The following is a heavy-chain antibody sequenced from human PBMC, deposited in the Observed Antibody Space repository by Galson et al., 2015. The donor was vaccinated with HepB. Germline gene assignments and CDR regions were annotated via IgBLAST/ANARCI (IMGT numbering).Heavy chain of an antibody. Sequence: QPGAEVKQPGDSLKISCKGSGSTFTPYWIAWGRQLTGRGLEWMGIIYPGDSDTRYSPSFQGQATIPADKSISTAYLHWRSLKASDTAMYYCARRADADYWGQGTQVTVSS. J-gene: IGHJ4*02. CDR1: GSTFTPYW. CDR3: ARRADADY. V-gene: IGHV5-51*01. CDR2: IYPGDSDT.